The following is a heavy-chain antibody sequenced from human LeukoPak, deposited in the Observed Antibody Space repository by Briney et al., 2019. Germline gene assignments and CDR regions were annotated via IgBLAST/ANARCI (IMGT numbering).Heavy chain of an antibody. V-gene: IGHV3-33*01. D-gene: IGHD2-15*01. CDR3: ARVGPDCSGGSCYSYYFDY. CDR1: GFTFSSYG. J-gene: IGHJ4*02. CDR2: IWYDGSNK. Sequence: GGSLRLSCAASGFTFSSYGMHWVRQAPGKGLEWVAVIWYDGSNKYYADSVKGRFTISRDNSKNTLYLQMNSLRAEDTAVYYCARVGPDCSGGSCYSYYFDYWGQGTLVTVSS.